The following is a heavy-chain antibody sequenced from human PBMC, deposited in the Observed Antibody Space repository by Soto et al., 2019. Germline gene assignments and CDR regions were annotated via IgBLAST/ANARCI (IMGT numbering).Heavy chain of an antibody. CDR3: ARDSTGRSHYDSRRIDYFDY. V-gene: IGHV3-48*03. D-gene: IGHD3-22*01. CDR2: ISSSGSTI. Sequence: EVQLVESGGGLVQPGESLRLSCAASGFTFNSYEMNWVRQAPGKGLEWVSYISSSGSTIYYADSVKGRFTISRDNAKNSLYLQMNSLRAEDTAVYYCARDSTGRSHYDSRRIDYFDYWGQGTLVTVSS. CDR1: GFTFNSYE. J-gene: IGHJ4*02.